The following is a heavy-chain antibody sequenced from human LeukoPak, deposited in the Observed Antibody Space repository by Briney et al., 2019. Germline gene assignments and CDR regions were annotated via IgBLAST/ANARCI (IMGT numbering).Heavy chain of an antibody. D-gene: IGHD6-19*01. CDR3: APGYSSGWYPY. CDR2: ISVNGATA. Sequence: GGSLRLSCAVSGFIFSRFGMSWVRQAPGKGVEWISAISVNGATASYADSVKGRFIISRDNSKNTLYLQLSSLRAEDTAVYYCAPGYSSGWYPYWGLGSLVSVSS. V-gene: IGHV3-23*01. CDR1: GFIFSRFG. J-gene: IGHJ4*02.